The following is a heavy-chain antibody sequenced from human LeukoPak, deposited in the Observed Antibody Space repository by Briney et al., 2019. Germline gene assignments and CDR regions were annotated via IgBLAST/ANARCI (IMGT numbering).Heavy chain of an antibody. CDR3: VRDSSRSYVY. CDR1: GFIFGNYW. J-gene: IGHJ4*02. V-gene: IGHV3-7*01. D-gene: IGHD6-13*01. CDR2: IKLDGSEK. Sequence: GGSLRLSCAASGFIFGNYWMSWVRQAPGKGLERVANIKLDGSEKNYVDSVKGRFTISRDNAKNSLYLQMNSLRAEDTAVYYCVRDSSRSYVYWGQGTLVTVSS.